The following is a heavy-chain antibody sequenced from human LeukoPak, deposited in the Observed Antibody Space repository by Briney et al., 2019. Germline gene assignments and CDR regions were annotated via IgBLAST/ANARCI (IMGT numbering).Heavy chain of an antibody. CDR2: IGTYNGNT. CDR3: ARDLGTPGNYGMDV. D-gene: IGHD3-10*01. Sequence: SVTLSFTASGYTFTTYVISWVRQAPGQGLEAIGWIGTYNGNTKYAQNLQGRVTITTDTSTSIVYMELRSLRSDDTAVYYCARDLGTPGNYGMDVWGQGTTVTVSS. CDR1: GYTFTTYV. V-gene: IGHV1-18*01. J-gene: IGHJ6*02.